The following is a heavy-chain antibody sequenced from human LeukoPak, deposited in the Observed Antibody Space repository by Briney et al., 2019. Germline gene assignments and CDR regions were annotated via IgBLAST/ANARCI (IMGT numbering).Heavy chain of an antibody. CDR2: MNPNSGST. J-gene: IGHJ4*02. D-gene: IGHD2-15*01. Sequence: TSVKVSCKASGYTFTSYDINWVRQATGQGLECMGWMNPNSGSTGYAQKFQGRVTMTRNSSITTAYMELSSLRSEDTAVYYCARRHGRCSDGSCYYPDYWGQGTLVTVSS. CDR1: GYTFTSYD. CDR3: ARRHGRCSDGSCYYPDY. V-gene: IGHV1-8*01.